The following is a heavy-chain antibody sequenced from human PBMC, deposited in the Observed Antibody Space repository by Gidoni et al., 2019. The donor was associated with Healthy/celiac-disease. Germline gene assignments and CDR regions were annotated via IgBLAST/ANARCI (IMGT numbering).Heavy chain of an antibody. J-gene: IGHJ6*02. CDR1: GYSVTSYW. Sequence: KISCKGSGYSVTSYWIGWVRQMPGKGLEWMGIIYPGDSDTRYSPSFQGQVTISGDKSISTAYLQWSSLKASDTAMYYCARSLPSNYYSYGMDVWGQGTTVPVSS. V-gene: IGHV5-51*01. D-gene: IGHD2-2*01. CDR3: ARSLPSNYYSYGMDV. CDR2: IYPGDSDT.